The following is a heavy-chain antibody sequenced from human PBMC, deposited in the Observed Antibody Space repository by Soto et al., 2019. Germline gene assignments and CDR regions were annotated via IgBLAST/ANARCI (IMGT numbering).Heavy chain of an antibody. J-gene: IGHJ3*02. CDR3: ARLRSDAFDI. CDR2: ISSSGSHK. Sequence: GGSLRLSCAASGFTFNYFTMNWVRQAPGKGLEWVASISSSGSHKYSADSVRGRFTFSRDNANNSLYLQMNSLRVEDTAVYYCARLRSDAFDIWGQGTLVTVSS. V-gene: IGHV3-21*01. CDR1: GFTFNYFT.